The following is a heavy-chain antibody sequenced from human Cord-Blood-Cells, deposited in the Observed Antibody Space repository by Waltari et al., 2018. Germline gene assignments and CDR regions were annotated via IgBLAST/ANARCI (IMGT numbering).Heavy chain of an antibody. Sequence: QVQLVQSGAEVKKPGSSVKVSCKSSGGTFSCYAISWVRQAPGQGLEWMGGIIPIFGTANYAQKFQGRVTITADESTSTAYMELSSLRSEDTAVYYCARGGYCSGGSCYEDYWGQGTLVTVSS. CDR3: ARGGYCSGGSCYEDY. CDR1: GGTFSCYA. J-gene: IGHJ4*02. D-gene: IGHD2-15*01. CDR2: IIPIFGTA. V-gene: IGHV1-69*01.